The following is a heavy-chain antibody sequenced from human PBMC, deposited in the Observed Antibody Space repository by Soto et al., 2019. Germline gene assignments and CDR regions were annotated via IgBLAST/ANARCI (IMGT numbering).Heavy chain of an antibody. CDR2: LWYDGSRE. V-gene: IGHV3-33*01. CDR3: ARVPRFDTWYFDY. CDR1: GFSVNTHV. Sequence: QVQLVESGGGVVQPGRSLRLSCAASGFSVNTHVIHWIRQAPGMGLEWVAVLWYDGSREYYADSVKGRFTISRDNSKNMMYLQMDNLRVEDTAVYYCARVPRFDTWYFDYWGQGTLATVSS. J-gene: IGHJ4*02. D-gene: IGHD2-2*02.